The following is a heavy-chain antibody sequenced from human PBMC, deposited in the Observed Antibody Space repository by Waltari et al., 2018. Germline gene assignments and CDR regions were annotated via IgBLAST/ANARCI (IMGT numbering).Heavy chain of an antibody. V-gene: IGHV4-34*01. D-gene: IGHD5-12*01. CDR2: INHSGST. CDR3: ARGFGGYHSHLGVYYYYYGMDV. J-gene: IGHJ6*02. Sequence: QVQLQQWGAGLLKPSETLSLTCAVYGGSFSGYYWSWIRQPPGKGLEWIGEINHSGSTNANPSLKSRVTISVDTSKNQFSLKLSSVTAADTAVYYCARGFGGYHSHLGVYYYYYGMDVWGQGTTVTVSS. CDR1: GGSFSGYY.